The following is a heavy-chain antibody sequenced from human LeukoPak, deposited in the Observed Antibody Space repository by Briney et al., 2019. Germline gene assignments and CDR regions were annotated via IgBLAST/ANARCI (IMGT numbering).Heavy chain of an antibody. Sequence: SETLSLTCAVSGGSISSSNWWSWVRQPPGKGLEWIGEIYHSGSTNYNPSLKSRVTISVDTSKNQFSLKLSSVTAADTAVYYCARGMRTTMVRGVNPSNWFDPWGQGTLVTVSS. CDR1: GGSISSSNW. CDR3: ARGMRTTMVRGVNPSNWFDP. V-gene: IGHV4-4*02. J-gene: IGHJ5*02. CDR2: IYHSGST. D-gene: IGHD3-10*01.